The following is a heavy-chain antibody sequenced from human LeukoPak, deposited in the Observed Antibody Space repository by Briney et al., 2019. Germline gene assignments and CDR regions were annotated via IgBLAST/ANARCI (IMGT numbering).Heavy chain of an antibody. J-gene: IGHJ4*02. Sequence: SETLSLTCTVSVGPISTYYWSWIRQPPGKGLEWIGYIYYTGSTNYNPSLKSRVTISVDTSENQFSLKLTSVTAADTAVYYCARGDSSSWYLFDYWGRGTLVTVSS. CDR2: IYYTGST. V-gene: IGHV4-59*01. CDR3: ARGDSSSWYLFDY. CDR1: VGPISTYY. D-gene: IGHD6-13*01.